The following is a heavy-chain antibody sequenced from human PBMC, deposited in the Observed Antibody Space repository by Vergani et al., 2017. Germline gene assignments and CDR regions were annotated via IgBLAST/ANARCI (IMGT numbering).Heavy chain of an antibody. Sequence: EVQLLQSEGAVVQPGGSLRLSCAASGFTFSSYAMSWVRQVHGQGLEWVSSIKNTGDTTDYADSVKGRFTISRDKYKNTLYLQMNSLRPEDTATYYCVKAARGYENFFDAWGQRTLVTIAS. CDR3: VKAARGYENFFDA. V-gene: IGHV3-23*01. D-gene: IGHD5-12*01. CDR2: IKNTGDTT. CDR1: GFTFSSYA. J-gene: IGHJ5*02.